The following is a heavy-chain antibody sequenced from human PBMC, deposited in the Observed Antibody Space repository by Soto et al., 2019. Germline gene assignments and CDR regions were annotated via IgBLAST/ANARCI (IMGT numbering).Heavy chain of an antibody. CDR3: ARDSLLIAAAYCDY. Sequence: EVQLVEPGGGLVQPGGSLRLSCAASGFTFSSYWMSWVRQAPGKGLEWVANIKQDGSEKYSVDSVKGRFTISRDNAKNSLYLQMNSLRAEDTAVYYCARDSLLIAAAYCDYWGQGTLVTVSS. V-gene: IGHV3-7*05. J-gene: IGHJ4*02. CDR2: IKQDGSEK. CDR1: GFTFSSYW. D-gene: IGHD6-13*01.